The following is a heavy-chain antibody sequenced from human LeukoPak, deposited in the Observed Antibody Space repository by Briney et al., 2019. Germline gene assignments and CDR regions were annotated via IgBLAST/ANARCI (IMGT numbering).Heavy chain of an antibody. D-gene: IGHD3-10*01. CDR2: IYYSGST. CDR3: ARGGIDSFDY. Sequence: SETLSLTCTVSDDSISFYYWSWIRQTPGKGLEWIGYIYYSGSTNYNPSLKSRVTISVDTSQNQFPLKLSFVTAADTAVYYCARGGIDSFDYWGQGTLVTVSS. J-gene: IGHJ4*02. CDR1: DDSISFYY. V-gene: IGHV4-59*01.